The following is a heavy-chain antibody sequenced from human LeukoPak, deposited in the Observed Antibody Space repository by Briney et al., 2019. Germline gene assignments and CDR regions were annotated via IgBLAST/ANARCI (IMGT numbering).Heavy chain of an antibody. CDR2: ISAYNGNT. D-gene: IGHD6-13*01. J-gene: IGHJ4*02. CDR1: GYTFTSYA. V-gene: IGHV1-18*01. CDR3: ARTPSTSETAAGSFDY. Sequence: ASVKVSCKASGYTFTSYAMHWVRQAPGQGLEWMGWISAYNGNTNYAQKLQGRVTMTTDTSTSTAYMELRSLRSDDTAVYYCARTPSTSETAAGSFDYWGQGTLVTVSS.